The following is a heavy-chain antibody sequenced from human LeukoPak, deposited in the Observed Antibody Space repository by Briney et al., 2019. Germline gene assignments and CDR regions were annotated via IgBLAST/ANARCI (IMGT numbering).Heavy chain of an antibody. J-gene: IGHJ3*02. D-gene: IGHD2-15*01. CDR2: MNPNSGNT. Sequence: GASVKVSCKASGYTFTSYDINWVRQATGQGLEWMGWMNPNSGNTGYAQKFQARVSMTRNTSISTAYMELSSLRSEDTAVYYCTRGLVVLSATSWAFDIWGQGTRVTV. V-gene: IGHV1-8*01. CDR3: TRGLVVLSATSWAFDI. CDR1: GYTFTSYD.